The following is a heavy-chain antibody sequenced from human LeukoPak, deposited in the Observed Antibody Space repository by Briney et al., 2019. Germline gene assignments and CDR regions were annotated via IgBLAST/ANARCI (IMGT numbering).Heavy chain of an antibody. J-gene: IGHJ4*02. CDR1: GGTFSSYA. CDR3: ARGTKYYYDSSGRGDH. CDR2: FIPIFGTA. V-gene: IGHV1-69*13. D-gene: IGHD3-22*01. Sequence: ASVKVSCKASGGTFSSYAISWVRQAPGQGLEWMGGFIPIFGTANYAQKFQGRVTITADESTSTAYMELSSLRSEDTAVYYCARGTKYYYDSSGRGDHWGQGTLVTVSS.